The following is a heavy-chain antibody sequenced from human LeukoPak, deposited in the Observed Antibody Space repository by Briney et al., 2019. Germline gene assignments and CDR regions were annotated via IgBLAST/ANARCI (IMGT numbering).Heavy chain of an antibody. J-gene: IGHJ3*02. Sequence: GGSLRLSCAASGFNFSTYSMHWVRQAPGKGLEWVSTISYSSNYIYYADSVKGRFTISRDNAKNSLYLQMNSLRAEDTAVYYCAIITGTTADAFDIWGQGTMVTVSS. CDR2: ISYSSNYI. CDR1: GFNFSTYS. D-gene: IGHD1-20*01. CDR3: AIITGTTADAFDI. V-gene: IGHV3-21*01.